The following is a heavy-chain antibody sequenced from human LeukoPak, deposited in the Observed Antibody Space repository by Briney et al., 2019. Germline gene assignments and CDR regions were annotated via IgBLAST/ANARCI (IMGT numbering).Heavy chain of an antibody. CDR1: GGSLSSSNYY. CDR3: ARRVSRSSQIDY. D-gene: IGHD3-10*01. J-gene: IGHJ4*02. Sequence: PSETLSLTCTVSGGSLSSSNYYWGWIRQPPGKGLEWIATIYYSGSTYYNPSLKSRVTISADTSKNQFSLNLSSVTAADTAVYYCARRVSRSSQIDYWGQGTLVTVSS. CDR2: IYYSGST. V-gene: IGHV4-39*01.